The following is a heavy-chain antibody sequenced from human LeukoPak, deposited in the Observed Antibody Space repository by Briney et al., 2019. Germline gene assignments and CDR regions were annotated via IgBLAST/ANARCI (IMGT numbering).Heavy chain of an antibody. V-gene: IGHV3-30*03. CDR1: GFTFSSNG. D-gene: IGHD1-26*01. CDR2: ISYDGSNK. CDR3: ARENGKHPPYYYYGMDV. Sequence: GGSLRLSCAASGFTFSSNGMHWVRQAPGKGLEWVAVISYDGSNKYYVESVKGRFTISRDNSKNTLYLQMNSLRADDTAVYYCARENGKHPPYYYYGMDVWGQGTTVTVSS. J-gene: IGHJ6*02.